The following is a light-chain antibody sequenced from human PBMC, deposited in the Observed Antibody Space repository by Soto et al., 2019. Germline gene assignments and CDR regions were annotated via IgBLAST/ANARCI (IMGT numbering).Light chain of an antibody. CDR2: DAS. J-gene: IGKJ4*01. CDR1: QSVSSF. CDR3: QQRNNLPST. V-gene: IGKV3-11*01. Sequence: EIVLTQSPATLSLSPGESATLSCRASQSVSSFLAWYQQKPGQAPRLLMYDASSRATGIPARFSGSGSGTDFTLTISSLQPEDFGIYYCQQRNNLPSTFGGGTKVEIK.